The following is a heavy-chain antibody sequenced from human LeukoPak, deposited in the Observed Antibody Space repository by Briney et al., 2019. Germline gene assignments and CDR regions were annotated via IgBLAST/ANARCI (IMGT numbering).Heavy chain of an antibody. J-gene: IGHJ5*02. CDR1: GFTFSSYG. D-gene: IGHD2-8*01. CDR3: AKDPLKREGTEGVWYHP. Sequence: GRSLRLSCAASGFTFSSYGMHWVRQAPGKGLEWVAFIRYDGSNKYYADSVKGRFTISRDNSENTLSLQMNSLRAEDTAVYYCAKDPLKREGTEGVWYHPWGQGTLVTVSS. V-gene: IGHV3-30*02. CDR2: IRYDGSNK.